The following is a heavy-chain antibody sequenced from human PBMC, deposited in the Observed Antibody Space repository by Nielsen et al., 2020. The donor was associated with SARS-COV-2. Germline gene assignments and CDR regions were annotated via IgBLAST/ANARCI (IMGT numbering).Heavy chain of an antibody. J-gene: IGHJ6*02. CDR3: ARLDEGYYGMDV. CDR2: IFPGDSDT. Sequence: KVSCKGSGYTFTNYWIGWVRQMPATGLEWMGIIFPGDSDTRFSPSFQGRVTSSADKSISTAYLQWSSLKASDTAMYYCARLDEGYYGMDVWGQGTSVTVSS. V-gene: IGHV5-51*01. CDR1: GYTFTNYW.